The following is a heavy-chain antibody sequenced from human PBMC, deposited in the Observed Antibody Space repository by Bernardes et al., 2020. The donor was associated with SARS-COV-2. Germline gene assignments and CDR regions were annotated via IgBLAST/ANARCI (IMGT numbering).Heavy chain of an antibody. CDR2: ISKDGRTT. Sequence: GGSLRLSCAASGFTISNNWMHWVRQAPGKGLVWVSRISKDGRTTTYADSVRGRFTISRDNAKNTVYLQMNSLRGEDTAVYYCARGGSSGWVYHYYGMDVWGQGTTVTVSS. D-gene: IGHD3-22*01. J-gene: IGHJ6*02. V-gene: IGHV3-74*01. CDR3: ARGGSSGWVYHYYGMDV. CDR1: GFTISNNW.